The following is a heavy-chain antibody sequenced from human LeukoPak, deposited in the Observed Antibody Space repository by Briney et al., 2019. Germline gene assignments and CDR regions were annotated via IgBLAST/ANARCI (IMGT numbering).Heavy chain of an antibody. CDR3: ARGGASSSWLHGAFDI. CDR1: GGSISNYY. J-gene: IGHJ3*02. V-gene: IGHV4-4*07. Sequence: PSETLSLTCTVSGGSISNYYWSWIRQPAGKGLECIGRVYTSGTTNYNPSVKSRVTMSVDTSKNQVSLKLSSVTAADTAVYYCARGGASSSWLHGAFDIWGQGTMVTVSS. CDR2: VYTSGTT. D-gene: IGHD6-13*01.